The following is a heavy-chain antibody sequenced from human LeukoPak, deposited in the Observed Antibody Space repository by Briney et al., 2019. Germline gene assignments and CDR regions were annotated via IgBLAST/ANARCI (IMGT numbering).Heavy chain of an antibody. Sequence: SETLSLTCTVSGGSISSYYWSWMRQPPGKGLEWIGYFYYSKTTNYNPSLKSRVTISVDSSKKRFSLKLSSVTAADTAVYYCARRGTVVVAAFDYWGQGTLVTVSS. CDR1: GGSISSYY. D-gene: IGHD2-15*01. CDR3: ARRGTVVVAAFDY. CDR2: FYYSKTT. V-gene: IGHV4-59*12. J-gene: IGHJ4*02.